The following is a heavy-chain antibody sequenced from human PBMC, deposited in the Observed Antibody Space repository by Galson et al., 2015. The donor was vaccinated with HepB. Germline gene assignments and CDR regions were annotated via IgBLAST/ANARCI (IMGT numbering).Heavy chain of an antibody. Sequence: SLRLSCAASGFTFSDYYMSWVRQAPGKGLECVSFISSSIYTNYADSVRGRFTISRDNAKNSLYLQMISLRAEDTAVYYCARGRNSYDFDYWGQGTLVTVSS. J-gene: IGHJ4*02. D-gene: IGHD3-16*01. CDR3: ARGRNSYDFDY. V-gene: IGHV3-11*06. CDR2: ISSSIYT. CDR1: GFTFSDYY.